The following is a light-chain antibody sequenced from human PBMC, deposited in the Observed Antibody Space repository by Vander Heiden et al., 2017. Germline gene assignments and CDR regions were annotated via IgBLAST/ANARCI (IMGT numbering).Light chain of an antibody. V-gene: IGKV1-39*01. Sequence: DVQMTQSPSSLSASVGDRVTITCRASQSISTHLNWYQQRPGTAPRLLIFVASNLQSGVPSRFSGSGSGTDFTLTISSLQPEDSATYYCQKSYSRLSFGGGTNVEIK. J-gene: IGKJ4*01. CDR3: QKSYSRLS. CDR1: QSISTH. CDR2: VAS.